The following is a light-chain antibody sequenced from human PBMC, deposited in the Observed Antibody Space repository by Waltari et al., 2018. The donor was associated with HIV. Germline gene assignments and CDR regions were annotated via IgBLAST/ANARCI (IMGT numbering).Light chain of an antibody. Sequence: QSFLTQPPSMSAAPGQSVSISCSGTSSNIGNNYVSWYLQFPGTAPTLIIFENDQRATWVPDRFFATKSGTSATLGISRLLTGDEASYYCATWDTSLQSLLFGGGTKLT. CDR1: SSNIGNNY. J-gene: IGLJ2*01. CDR2: END. CDR3: ATWDTSLQSLL. V-gene: IGLV1-51*02.